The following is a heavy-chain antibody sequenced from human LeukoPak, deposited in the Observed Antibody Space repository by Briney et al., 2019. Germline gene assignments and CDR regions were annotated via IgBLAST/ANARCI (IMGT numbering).Heavy chain of an antibody. D-gene: IGHD5-24*01. Sequence: GGSLRLSCAASGFSVSGNYMSWVRQAPGKGLEWVSVIYSGGSTYYADSVKGRFTISRDNSKNTLYLQMNSLRAEDTAVYYCARSRDGYEIYAFDIWGQGTMVTVSS. V-gene: IGHV3-53*01. CDR1: GFSVSGNY. CDR2: IYSGGST. J-gene: IGHJ3*02. CDR3: ARSRDGYEIYAFDI.